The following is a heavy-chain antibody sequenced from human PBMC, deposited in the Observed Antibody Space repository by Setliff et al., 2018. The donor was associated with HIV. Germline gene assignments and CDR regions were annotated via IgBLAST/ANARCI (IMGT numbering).Heavy chain of an antibody. Sequence: PGESLKISCKASGYTFVDYSIAWVRQVPGKGLEWMGIIYPVDSETRYSPSFQGQVTISADKSINTAYLQWTTLKASDSAMYYCARPRGNDYAGSGFDNWGQGTLVTVSS. J-gene: IGHJ4*02. CDR1: GYTFVDYS. D-gene: IGHD2-2*01. CDR2: IYPVDSET. CDR3: ARPRGNDYAGSGFDN. V-gene: IGHV5-51*01.